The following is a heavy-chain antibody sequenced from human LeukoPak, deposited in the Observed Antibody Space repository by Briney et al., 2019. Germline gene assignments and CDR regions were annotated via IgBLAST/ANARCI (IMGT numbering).Heavy chain of an antibody. V-gene: IGHV3-21*01. Sequence: GGSLRLSCAASGFNFDNYVLNWIRQAPGKGLEWVSSISSNSAYMSYADSGKGRFTISRDNAKSSLYLQMNSLRAEDTAVYYCARVRVGTNPYYFDSWGQGTLVTVSS. D-gene: IGHD1-26*01. CDR1: GFNFDNYV. CDR2: ISSNSAYM. J-gene: IGHJ4*02. CDR3: ARVRVGTNPYYFDS.